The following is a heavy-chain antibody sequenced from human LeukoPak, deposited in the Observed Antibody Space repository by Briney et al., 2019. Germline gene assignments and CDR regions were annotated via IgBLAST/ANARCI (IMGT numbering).Heavy chain of an antibody. V-gene: IGHV4-34*01. Sequence: SETLSLTCAVYGGSFSGYYWSWIRQPPGKGLEWIGEINHSGSTNYNPSLKSRVTISVDTSKNQFSLILRSVTAADTAIYFCARKSSTTQTNLFDYWGQGTLVTVSS. CDR3: ARKSSTTQTNLFDY. D-gene: IGHD6-6*01. CDR2: INHSGST. J-gene: IGHJ4*02. CDR1: GGSFSGYY.